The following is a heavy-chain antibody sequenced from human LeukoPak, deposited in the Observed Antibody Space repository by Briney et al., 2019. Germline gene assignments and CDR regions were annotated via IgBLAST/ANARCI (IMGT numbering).Heavy chain of an antibody. CDR3: AKVISSYSGYDSY. J-gene: IGHJ4*02. Sequence: GGSLRLSCTASGFSFSSYSMNWVRQAPGKGLEWVSSISDGGHHTFYAESVKGRFTISRDNSKNTLYLQMDSLRAEDTAVYYCAKVISSYSGYDSYWGQGTRVTVSS. CDR2: ISDGGHHT. D-gene: IGHD5-12*01. V-gene: IGHV3-23*01. CDR1: GFSFSSYS.